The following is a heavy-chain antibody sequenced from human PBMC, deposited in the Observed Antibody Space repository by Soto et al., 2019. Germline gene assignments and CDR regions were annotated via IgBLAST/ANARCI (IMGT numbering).Heavy chain of an antibody. D-gene: IGHD5-12*01. J-gene: IGHJ4*02. CDR3: TRDGGRSGYALDFDY. CDR2: IHYSGST. CDR1: GGSISSYY. Sequence: SLTCTISGGSISSYYWSWIRQSPGKGLEWIGNIHYSGSTNYNPSLKSRVTISVDTPKNQFSLKLNSVTAADTAVYYCTRDGGRSGYALDFDYWGQGTLVTVSS. V-gene: IGHV4-59*01.